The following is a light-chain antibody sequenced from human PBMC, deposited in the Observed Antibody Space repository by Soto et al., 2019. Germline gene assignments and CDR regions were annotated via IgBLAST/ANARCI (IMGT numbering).Light chain of an antibody. Sequence: IVLTQSPDTLSLSPGERATLSCRSSQSVSSSYLAWYQQKPGQAPRLLIYDSSTRATGIPAGFSGSGSGTEFTLTISSLQSEDFAVYYCQQSHNWPMTFGQGRLLENK. CDR1: QSVSSSY. CDR3: QQSHNWPMT. CDR2: DSS. J-gene: IGKJ5*01. V-gene: IGKV3-15*01.